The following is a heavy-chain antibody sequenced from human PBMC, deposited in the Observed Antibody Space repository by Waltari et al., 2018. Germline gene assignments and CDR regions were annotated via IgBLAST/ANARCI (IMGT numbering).Heavy chain of an antibody. Sequence: QVQLVQSGAEVKKPGASVKVSCKASGYTFTSYDINWVRQATGQGLEWMGWRNPNSGNTGYAQKFQGRVTMTRNTSISTAYMELGSLRSEDTAVYYCARGFYDYVWGSAGLPDYWGQGTLVTVSS. CDR2: RNPNSGNT. J-gene: IGHJ4*02. D-gene: IGHD3-16*01. V-gene: IGHV1-8*01. CDR3: ARGFYDYVWGSAGLPDY. CDR1: GYTFTSYD.